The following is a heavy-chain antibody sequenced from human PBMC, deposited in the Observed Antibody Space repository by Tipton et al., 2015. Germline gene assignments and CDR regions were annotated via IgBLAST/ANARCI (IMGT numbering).Heavy chain of an antibody. V-gene: IGHV4-4*02. J-gene: IGHJ4*02. CDR3: AREVWYNDSTGYDY. CDR2: IHHGGST. Sequence: TLSLTCSVSGDSISSSNWWSWVRQPPGKGLGWIGEIHHGGSTNYNPSLKSRVTMSVDTSKNQFSLHLSSVTAADTAVYYCAREVWYNDSTGYDYWGQGTLVTVSS. D-gene: IGHD3-22*01. CDR1: GDSISSSNW.